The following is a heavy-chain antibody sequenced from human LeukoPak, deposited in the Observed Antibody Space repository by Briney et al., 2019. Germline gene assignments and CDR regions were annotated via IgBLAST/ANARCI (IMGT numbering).Heavy chain of an antibody. V-gene: IGHV4-39*07. J-gene: IGHJ4*02. CDR3: ARGPHGSGSYMCDY. Sequence: SETLSLTCTVSGGSISSSSYYWGWIRQPPGKGLEWIGSIYYSGSTNYNPSLKSRVTISVDTSKSQFSLKLSSVTAADTAVYYCARGPHGSGSYMCDYWGQGTLVTVSS. CDR1: GGSISSSSYY. CDR2: IYYSGST. D-gene: IGHD3-10*01.